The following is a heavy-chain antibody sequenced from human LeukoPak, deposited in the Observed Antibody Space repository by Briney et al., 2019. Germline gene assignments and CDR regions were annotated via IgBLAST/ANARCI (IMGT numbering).Heavy chain of an antibody. V-gene: IGHV3-23*01. CDR3: ARRSGSSWSSFDY. D-gene: IGHD6-13*01. CDR1: GFTFNNYA. J-gene: IGHJ4*02. Sequence: QTGGSLRLSCAASGFTFNNYAMNWVRQAPGKGLEWVSGISGFGGSTYYAPSVKGRLTISQDNFGNMLYLHLDSLRVEDTAIYYCARRSGSSWSSFDYWGQGALVTVSS. CDR2: ISGFGGST.